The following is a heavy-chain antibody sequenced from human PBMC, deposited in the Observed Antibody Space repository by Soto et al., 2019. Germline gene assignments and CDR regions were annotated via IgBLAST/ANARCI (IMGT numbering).Heavy chain of an antibody. CDR1: GFSLSTSGMC. CDR3: ARTIVVPAAKYYYYFDY. CDR2: IDWDDDK. V-gene: IGHV2-70*11. Sequence: SGPTLVNPTQTLTLTCTFSGFSLSTSGMCVSWIRQPPGKALEWLARIDWDDDKYYSTSLKTRLTISKDTSKNQVVLTMTNMDPVDTATYYCARTIVVPAAKYYYYFDYWGQGTLVTVSS. D-gene: IGHD2-2*01. J-gene: IGHJ4*02.